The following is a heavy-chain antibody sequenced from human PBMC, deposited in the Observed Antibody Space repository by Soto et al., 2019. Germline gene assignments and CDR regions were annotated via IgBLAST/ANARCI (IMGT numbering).Heavy chain of an antibody. J-gene: IGHJ6*02. D-gene: IGHD2-8*02. CDR1: GGTFSSYA. Sequence: QVQLVQSGAEVKKPGSSVKVSCKASGGTFSSYAISWVRQAPGQGLEWMGGIIPIFGTANYAQKFQGRVTITADEATSTSYMERSSLRSEDTAVEYCARGWSMAGGMDVWGRGTTVTVSS. V-gene: IGHV1-69*01. CDR2: IIPIFGTA. CDR3: ARGWSMAGGMDV.